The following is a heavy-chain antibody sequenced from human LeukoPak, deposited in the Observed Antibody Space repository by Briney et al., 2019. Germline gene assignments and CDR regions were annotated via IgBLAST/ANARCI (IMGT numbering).Heavy chain of an antibody. J-gene: IGHJ4*02. Sequence: GGSLRLSCAASGFTLSSYAMSWVRQAPGKGLEWVSAISGSGGSTYYADSVKGRFTISRDNSKNTLYLQMNSLRAEDTAVYYCANLNSLRILYPGGPYYFDYWGQGTLVTVSS. CDR2: ISGSGGST. CDR1: GFTLSSYA. CDR3: ANLNSLRILYPGGPYYFDY. V-gene: IGHV3-23*01. D-gene: IGHD2-8*01.